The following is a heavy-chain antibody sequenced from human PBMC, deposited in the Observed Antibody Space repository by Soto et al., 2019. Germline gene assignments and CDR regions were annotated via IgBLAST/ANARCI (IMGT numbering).Heavy chain of an antibody. V-gene: IGHV2-5*01. Sequence: QFTLKESGPTLVKPTQTLTLTCTFSGFSLTTGGVGVGWIGQPPGRSLEWLAVIYWNDDRRRSPSLENRLTITKDTSKNQVVLTMTNMDPVDTATYYCIYRRASWDYHGLDVWGQGTPVTVSS. CDR3: IYRRASWDYHGLDV. CDR1: GFSLTTGGVG. D-gene: IGHD3-3*02. CDR2: IYWNDDR. J-gene: IGHJ6*02.